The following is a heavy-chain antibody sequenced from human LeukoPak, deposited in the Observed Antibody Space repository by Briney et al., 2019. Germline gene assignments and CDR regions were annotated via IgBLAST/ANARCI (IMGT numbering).Heavy chain of an antibody. Sequence: ASVKVSCKVSRYTFIGYYIHWVRQAPGQGLEWMGWINPNSGATNYAQKFQGRVTMTRDRSISTAYMELSWLTSDDKAVYYCTRETGGSTLVTLPSDNWGQGTPVTVSS. CDR3: TRETGGSTLVTLPSDN. V-gene: IGHV1-2*02. CDR2: INPNSGAT. CDR1: RYTFIGYY. D-gene: IGHD4-23*01. J-gene: IGHJ4*02.